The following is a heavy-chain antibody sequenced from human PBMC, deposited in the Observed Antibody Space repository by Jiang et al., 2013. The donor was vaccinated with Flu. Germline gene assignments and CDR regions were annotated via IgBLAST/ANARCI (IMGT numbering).Heavy chain of an antibody. D-gene: IGHD1-26*01. J-gene: IGHJ3*02. V-gene: IGHV1-18*04. CDR2: ISAYNGNT. CDR1: YG. CDR3: ARAPDVSYMPPHPFDI. Sequence: YGSQLGATGPGQGLEWMGWISAYNGNTNYAQKLQGRVTMTTDTSTSTAYMELRSLRSDDTAVYYCARAPDVSYMPPHPFDIWGQGTMVTVSS.